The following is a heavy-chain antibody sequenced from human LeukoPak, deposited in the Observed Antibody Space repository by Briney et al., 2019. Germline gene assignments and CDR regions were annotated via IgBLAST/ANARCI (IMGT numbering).Heavy chain of an antibody. CDR2: INHSGST. CDR1: GGSFSGYY. CDR3: AREDIVVVVAATRWFDP. D-gene: IGHD2-15*01. Sequence: SETLSLTCAVYGGSFSGYYWSWIRQPPGKGLEWIGEINHSGSTNYNPSLKSRVTISVDTSKNQFSLKLSSVTAADTAVYYCAREDIVVVVAATRWFDPWGQGTLVTVSS. J-gene: IGHJ5*02. V-gene: IGHV4-34*01.